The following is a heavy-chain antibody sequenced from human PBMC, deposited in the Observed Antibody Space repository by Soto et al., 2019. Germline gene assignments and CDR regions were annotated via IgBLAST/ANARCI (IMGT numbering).Heavy chain of an antibody. D-gene: IGHD3-10*02. V-gene: IGHV3-23*01. J-gene: IGHJ4*02. Sequence: EVQLLESGGGLVQPGGSLRLSCEASGFTFTSYGMSWVRQAPGKGLEWVSSLTYGGGSTYYADSVKGRFTISRDNSKKTLSLQMNSLRAEDTAVYYCARLFGGDSKRDYFDFWGQGTLVTVST. CDR1: GFTFTSYG. CDR3: ARLFGGDSKRDYFDF. CDR2: LTYGGGST.